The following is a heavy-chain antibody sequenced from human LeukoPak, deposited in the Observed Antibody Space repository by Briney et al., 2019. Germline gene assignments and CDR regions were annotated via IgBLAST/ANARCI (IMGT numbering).Heavy chain of an antibody. CDR2: INPNSGGT. J-gene: IGHJ4*02. D-gene: IGHD6-19*01. CDR3: ARILAAVAGNRFDY. Sequence: ASVKASCKASGYTFTGYYMHWVRQAPGQGLEWMGWINPNSGGTNYAQKFQGGVTMTRDTSISTAYMELSRLRSDDTAVYYCARILAAVAGNRFDYWGQGTLVTVSS. V-gene: IGHV1-2*02. CDR1: GYTFTGYY.